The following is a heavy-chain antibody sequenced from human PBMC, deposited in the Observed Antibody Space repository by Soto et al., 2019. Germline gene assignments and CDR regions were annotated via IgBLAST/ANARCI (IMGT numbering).Heavy chain of an antibody. V-gene: IGHV4-59*08. CDR2: IYYSGST. CDR1: GGSISSYY. Sequence: PSETLSLTCTVSGGSISSYYWSWIRQPPGKGLDWIGYIYYSGSTNYNPSLKSRVTISVDTSKNQFSLKLSFVTAADTAVYYCARHVRYSNQYNWFGPWGQGTLVTVSS. J-gene: IGHJ5*02. D-gene: IGHD4-4*01. CDR3: ARHVRYSNQYNWFGP.